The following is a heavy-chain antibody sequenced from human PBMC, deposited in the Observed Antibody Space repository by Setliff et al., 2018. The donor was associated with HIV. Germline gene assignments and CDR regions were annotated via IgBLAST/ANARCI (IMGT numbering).Heavy chain of an antibody. CDR2: IYHVGRA. CDR1: NYSISSGHY. D-gene: IGHD2-15*01. J-gene: IGHJ6*02. Sequence: SETLSLTCTISNYSISSGHYWGWIRQSPGKGLEWIGNIYHVGRAFYSPSLESRAILSVDTSQNQFSLQLKHVTAADTAIYYCAREQYHFVVDYYYYYGMDVWGQGNTVTVSS. V-gene: IGHV4-38-2*02. CDR3: AREQYHFVVDYYYYYGMDV.